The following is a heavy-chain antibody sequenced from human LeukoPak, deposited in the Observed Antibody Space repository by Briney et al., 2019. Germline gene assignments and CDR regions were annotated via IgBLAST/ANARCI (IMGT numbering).Heavy chain of an antibody. Sequence: LETLSLTCAVYGGSFSGYYWSWIRQPPGKGLEWIGEINHSGSTNYNPSLKSRVTISVDTSKNQFSLKLSSVTAADTAVYYCARGKAVAGPYDMDVWGQGTTVTVSS. CDR1: GGSFSGYY. V-gene: IGHV4-34*01. D-gene: IGHD6-19*01. J-gene: IGHJ6*02. CDR3: ARGKAVAGPYDMDV. CDR2: INHSGST.